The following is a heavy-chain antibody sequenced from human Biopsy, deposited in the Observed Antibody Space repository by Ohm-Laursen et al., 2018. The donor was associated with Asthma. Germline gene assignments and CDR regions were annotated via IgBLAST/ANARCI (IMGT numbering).Heavy chain of an antibody. D-gene: IGHD6-19*01. CDR1: GFVFDDYA. Sequence: SLRLSCAASGFVFDDYALHWVRQTPGKGLEWVSSIIWNGARVDYADAVKGRFTISRDNAKNSLYLQMNTLKTEDTAIYFCAKASSSGWSAPLDYWGQGMLITVSS. V-gene: IGHV3-9*01. CDR3: AKASSSGWSAPLDY. J-gene: IGHJ4*02. CDR2: IIWNGARV.